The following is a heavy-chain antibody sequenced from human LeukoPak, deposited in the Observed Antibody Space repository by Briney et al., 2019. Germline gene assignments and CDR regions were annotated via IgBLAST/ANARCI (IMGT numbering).Heavy chain of an antibody. D-gene: IGHD2-15*01. CDR3: ARVVASTSIDS. CDR1: GYSIISDYF. CDR2: IFHSGDV. Sequence: SETLSLTCIVSGYSIISDYFWGWVRPPPGKGPEWIGSIFHSGDVYYNPSLKSRVTLSVDPSKNRFSLKVTSVTASDTAIYYCARVVASTSIDSWGQGTLVTVSS. V-gene: IGHV4-38-2*02. J-gene: IGHJ4*02.